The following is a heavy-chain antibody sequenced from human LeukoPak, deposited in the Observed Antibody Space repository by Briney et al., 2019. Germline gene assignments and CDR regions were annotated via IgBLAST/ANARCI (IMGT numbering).Heavy chain of an antibody. CDR3: AADPYYYDSSGYTY. Sequence: ASVKVSCKASGFTFTSSAMQWVRQARGQRLEWIGWIVVGSGNTNYAQKFQERVTITRDMSTSTAYMELSSLRSEDTAVYYCAADPYYYDSSGYTYWGQGTLVTASS. CDR1: GFTFTSSA. V-gene: IGHV1-58*02. D-gene: IGHD3-22*01. J-gene: IGHJ4*02. CDR2: IVVGSGNT.